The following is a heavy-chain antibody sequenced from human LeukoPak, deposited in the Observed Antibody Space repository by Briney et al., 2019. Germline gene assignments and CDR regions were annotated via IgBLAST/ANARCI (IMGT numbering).Heavy chain of an antibody. CDR1: GFAFSSYA. Sequence: PGGSLRLSCAASGFAFSSYAMSWVRQAPGKGLEWVSTISGSGGSPYYADSVKGRFTISRDNSKNTLYLQMNSLRAEDTAVYYCAKDRSYGSGIGYDYWGQGTLVTVSS. CDR3: AKDRSYGSGIGYDY. D-gene: IGHD3-10*01. J-gene: IGHJ4*02. CDR2: ISGSGGSP. V-gene: IGHV3-23*01.